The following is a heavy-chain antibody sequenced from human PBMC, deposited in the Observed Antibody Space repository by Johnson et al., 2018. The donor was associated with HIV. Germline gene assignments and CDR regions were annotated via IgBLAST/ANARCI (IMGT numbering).Heavy chain of an antibody. CDR2: ISYDGSNK. Sequence: QVQLVESGGGVVQPGRSLRLSCAASGFTFSSYGMHWVRQAPGKGLEWVAVISYDGSNKYYADSVKGRFTISRDNAKNSLYLQMNSLRAEDTAVYYCARVGADAFDIWGQGTMVTVSS. CDR1: GFTFSSYG. V-gene: IGHV3-30*03. CDR3: ARVGADAFDI. J-gene: IGHJ3*02. D-gene: IGHD1-26*01.